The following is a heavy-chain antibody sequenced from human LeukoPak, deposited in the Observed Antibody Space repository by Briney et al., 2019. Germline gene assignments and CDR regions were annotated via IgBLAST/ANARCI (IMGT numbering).Heavy chain of an antibody. V-gene: IGHV3-9*01. CDR3: AKDWTKLDY. CDR2: ISWNSGST. J-gene: IGHJ4*02. Sequence: PGRSLRLSCAASGFTFDDYAMHWVRQAPGKGLEWVSGISWNSGSTYYADSVKGRFTISRDNSKNTLYLQMNSLRAEDTAVYYCAKDWTKLDYWGQGTLVTVSS. CDR1: GFTFDDYA. D-gene: IGHD3/OR15-3a*01.